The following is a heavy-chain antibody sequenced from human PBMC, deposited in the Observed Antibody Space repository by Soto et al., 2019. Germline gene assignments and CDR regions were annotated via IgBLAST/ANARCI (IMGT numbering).Heavy chain of an antibody. CDR3: ARSMNDHKHHNWGFDN. V-gene: IGHV4-34*01. CDR1: GGSFSAYH. Sequence: SETLSLTCAVYGGSFSAYHWSWIRQAPGKGLEWIGEIDYRGNTNYIPSLRSRVSMSVDTSKNQFSLRLSAVTAADTAVYFCARSMNDHKHHNWGFDNWGHGTRVTVSS. D-gene: IGHD7-27*01. CDR2: IDYRGNT. J-gene: IGHJ4*01.